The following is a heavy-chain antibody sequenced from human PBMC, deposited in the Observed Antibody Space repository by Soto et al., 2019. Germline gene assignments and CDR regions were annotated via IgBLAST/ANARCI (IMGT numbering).Heavy chain of an antibody. Sequence: EVPLVESGGGLVQPGGSLRLSCAASGFTFSIYTMNWVRQAPGKGLEWVSSISSSSSYIYYADSVKGRFTISRDNAKNPLSLQMNSLRAEDTAVYYCARDPYGDYYFDYWGQGTLVTVSS. V-gene: IGHV3-21*01. J-gene: IGHJ4*02. CDR2: ISSSSSYI. CDR3: ARDPYGDYYFDY. CDR1: GFTFSIYT. D-gene: IGHD4-17*01.